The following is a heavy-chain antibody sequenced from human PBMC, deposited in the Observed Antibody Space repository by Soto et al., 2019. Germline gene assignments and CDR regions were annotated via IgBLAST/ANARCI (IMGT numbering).Heavy chain of an antibody. J-gene: IGHJ5*02. Sequence: QVQLVQSGAEVKKPGASVKVSCKASGYTFTSYGISWVRQAPGQGIEWMGWISAYNGNTNYAQKLQGRVTMTTDTSTSTAYMELRTLRSDDTAVYYSARDLGVVKPGAWFDPWGQGTLVTFSS. CDR2: ISAYNGNT. CDR1: GYTFTSYG. CDR3: ARDLGVVKPGAWFDP. V-gene: IGHV1-18*01. D-gene: IGHD2-15*01.